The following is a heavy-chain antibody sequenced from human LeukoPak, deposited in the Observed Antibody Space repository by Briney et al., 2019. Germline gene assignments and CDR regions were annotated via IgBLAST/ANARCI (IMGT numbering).Heavy chain of an antibody. D-gene: IGHD1-14*01. CDR1: GFTFSSYA. Sequence: GGSLRLSCAASGFTFSSYAMHWVRQAPGKGLEWVAVISYDGSNKYYADSVKGRFTISRDNTKNTLYLQMNSLRAEDTAVYYCARGTVPQFIYWGQGTLVTVSS. J-gene: IGHJ4*02. V-gene: IGHV3-30-3*01. CDR3: ARGTVPQFIY. CDR2: ISYDGSNK.